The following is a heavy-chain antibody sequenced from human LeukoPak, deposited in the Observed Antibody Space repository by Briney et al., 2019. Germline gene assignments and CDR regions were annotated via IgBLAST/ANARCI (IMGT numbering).Heavy chain of an antibody. Sequence: GGSLRLSCAGSGFTFSNYYMHWVRQAPGKGLEYVSAISYNGDETYYGNSVKGRFTISRDNSKNTLYLQMGSLRPEDTAVYYCARDPWVGGFSGSELDFWGQGTLVTVSS. CDR1: GFTFSNYY. J-gene: IGHJ4*02. V-gene: IGHV3-64*01. CDR2: ISYNGDET. CDR3: ARDPWVGGFSGSELDF. D-gene: IGHD3-16*01.